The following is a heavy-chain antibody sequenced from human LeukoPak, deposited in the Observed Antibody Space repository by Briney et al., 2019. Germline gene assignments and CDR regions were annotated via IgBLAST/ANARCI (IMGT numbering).Heavy chain of an antibody. CDR2: IYTSGST. CDR1: GGSISSYY. CDR3: ARSTNWGWDNNWFDP. D-gene: IGHD7-27*01. V-gene: IGHV4-4*09. J-gene: IGHJ5*02. Sequence: SETLSLTCTVSGGSISSYYWSWLRQPPGKGLEWIGYIYTSGSTNYNPSLKSRVTISVDTSKNQFSLKLSSVTAADTAVYYCARSTNWGWDNNWFDPWGQGTLVTVSS.